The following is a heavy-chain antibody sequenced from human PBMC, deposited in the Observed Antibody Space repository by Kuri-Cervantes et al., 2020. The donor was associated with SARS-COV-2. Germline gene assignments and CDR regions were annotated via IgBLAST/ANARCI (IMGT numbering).Heavy chain of an antibody. CDR2: IYPSDSYT. CDR3: ARWECGGDCYWGGWFDP. D-gene: IGHD2-21*02. V-gene: IGHV5-10-1*01. CDR1: GYSFTSYW. J-gene: IGHJ5*02. Sequence: GESLKISCKGSGYSFTSYWIGWVRQMPGKGLEWMGIIYPSDSYTNYSPSFQGHVTISADKSISTAYLQWSSLKASDTAMYYCARWECGGDCYWGGWFDPWGQGTLVTVSS.